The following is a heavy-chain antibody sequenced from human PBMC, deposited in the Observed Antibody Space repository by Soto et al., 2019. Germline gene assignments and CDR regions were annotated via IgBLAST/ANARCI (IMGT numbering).Heavy chain of an antibody. CDR3: AKRSTSSTFDY. CDR2: ISGSDDST. J-gene: IGHJ4*02. D-gene: IGHD6-6*01. CDR1: GFTFSSYA. V-gene: IGHV3-23*01. Sequence: EVQLLESGGGLVQPGESLRLSCAASGFTFSSYAMSWVRQAPGKGLEWVSVISGSDDSTYNADSVKGRFTLSRDNSKNTLYLQMHSLRAEDTAVYYCAKRSTSSTFDYWGQGTLVTVSS.